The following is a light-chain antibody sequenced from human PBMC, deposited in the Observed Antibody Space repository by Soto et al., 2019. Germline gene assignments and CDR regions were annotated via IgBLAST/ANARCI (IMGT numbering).Light chain of an antibody. CDR3: QQYNSYSIT. CDR2: DVS. Sequence: DFRMTQSPSTLSASVGDRVTISCRACQSISRWLAWYQQKPGRAPKLLIYDVSSLKSGVPSRFSGSGSGTEFTLTISSLQPDDFATYYCQQYNSYSITFGQGTRLEIK. J-gene: IGKJ5*01. CDR1: QSISRW. V-gene: IGKV1-5*01.